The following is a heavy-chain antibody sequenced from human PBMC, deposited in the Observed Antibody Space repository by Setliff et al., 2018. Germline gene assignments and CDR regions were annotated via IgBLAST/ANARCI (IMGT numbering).Heavy chain of an antibody. V-gene: IGHV3-23*01. D-gene: IGHD4-17*01. CDR3: AKDTVNDGIWDFDS. CDR2: INNGGVSA. CDR1: GFAFTSYD. J-gene: IGHJ4*02. Sequence: ETLSLTCVTSGFAFTSYDMTWVRQAPGKGLEWVASINNGGVSADYTDSVKGRFTISRDNSRNTLYLQMKSLRAEDTATYYCAKDTVNDGIWDFDSWGQGLLVTVSS.